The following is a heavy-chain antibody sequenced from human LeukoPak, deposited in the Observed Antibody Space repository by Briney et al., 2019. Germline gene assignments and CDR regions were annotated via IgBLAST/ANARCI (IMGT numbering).Heavy chain of an antibody. CDR1: GGTFSSYA. V-gene: IGHV1-69*13. CDR3: ARLCSSTSCYEYVDY. J-gene: IGHJ4*02. D-gene: IGHD2-2*01. CDR2: IIPIFGTA. Sequence: ASVKVSCKASGGTFSSYAISWVRQAPGQGLEWMGGIIPIFGTANYAQEFQGRVTITADESTSTAYMELSSLRSEDTAVYYCARLCSSTSCYEYVDYWGQGTLVTVSS.